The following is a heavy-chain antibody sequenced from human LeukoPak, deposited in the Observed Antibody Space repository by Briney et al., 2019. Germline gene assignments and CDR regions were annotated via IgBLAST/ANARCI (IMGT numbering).Heavy chain of an antibody. CDR3: ATQAGHIVVVTATFDY. CDR1: GFILRDHE. J-gene: IGHJ4*02. D-gene: IGHD2-21*02. V-gene: IGHV3-48*03. Sequence: GGSQRLSCAASGFILRDHEMNWVRQAPGKGLEWVSYISSSGSTIYYADSVKGRFTSSRDNAKTSLYLEMNSLRAEDTAVYYCATQAGHIVVVTATFDYWGQGTLVTVSS. CDR2: ISSSGSTI.